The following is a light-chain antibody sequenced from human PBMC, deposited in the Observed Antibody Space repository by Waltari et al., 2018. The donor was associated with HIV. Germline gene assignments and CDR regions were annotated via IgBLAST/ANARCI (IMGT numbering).Light chain of an antibody. CDR1: DLNDNEY. CDR2: EVT. V-gene: IGLV2-14*01. J-gene: IGLJ2*01. CDR3: TSYISGTSPV. Sequence: QSALTQPASVSGSPGQSITISCDLNDNEYVSWYQRHLGKAPKVIIYEVTNRPSGLSNRFSGSKSGNTATLTISGLQPEDEADYFCTSYISGTSPVFGRGTRVTVL.